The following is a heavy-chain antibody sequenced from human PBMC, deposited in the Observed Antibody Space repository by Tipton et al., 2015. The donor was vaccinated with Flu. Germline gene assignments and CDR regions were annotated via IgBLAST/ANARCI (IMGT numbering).Heavy chain of an antibody. V-gene: IGHV3-30*02. CDR1: GFAFSGYG. D-gene: IGHD6-19*01. CDR3: AKDGWDTSGWYPFDY. CDR2: IRHDESDK. J-gene: IGHJ4*02. Sequence: SGFAFSGYGMHWVRQAPGKGLEWVAFIRHDESDKYYADSVKGRFTISRDNSKNALYLLINSLRVEDTAVYYCAKDGWDTSGWYPFDYWGQGTLVTVFS.